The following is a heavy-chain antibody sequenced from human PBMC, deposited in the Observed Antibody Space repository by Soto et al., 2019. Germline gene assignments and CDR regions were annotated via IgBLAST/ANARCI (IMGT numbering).Heavy chain of an antibody. CDR1: GGSISSGDYY. D-gene: IGHD3-10*01. J-gene: IGHJ3*02. Sequence: QVQLQESGPGLVKPSQTLSLTCTVSGGSISSGDYYWSWIRQPPGKGLEWIGYIYYSGSTYYNPSLKSRVTISVDTSKNQFSLKLSSVTAADTAVYYCARGRRGFGDPMRAFDIWGQGTMVTVSS. CDR2: IYYSGST. V-gene: IGHV4-30-4*01. CDR3: ARGRRGFGDPMRAFDI.